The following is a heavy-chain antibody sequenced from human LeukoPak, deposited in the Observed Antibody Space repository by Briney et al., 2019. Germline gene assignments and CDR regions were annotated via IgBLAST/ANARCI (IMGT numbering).Heavy chain of an antibody. CDR2: INPNSGGT. J-gene: IGHJ6*02. CDR1: GYTFTGYY. V-gene: IGHV1-2*04. Sequence: ASVKVSCKASGYTFTGYYMHWVRQAPGQGLEWMGWINPNSGGTNYAQKLQGWVTMTRDTSISTAYMELSRLRSDDTAVYYCARAESYYYYYGMDVWGQGTTVTVSS. CDR3: ARAESYYYYYGMDV.